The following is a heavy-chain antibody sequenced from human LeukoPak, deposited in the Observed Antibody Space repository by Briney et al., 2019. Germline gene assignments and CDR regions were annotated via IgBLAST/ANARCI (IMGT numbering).Heavy chain of an antibody. J-gene: IGHJ1*01. D-gene: IGHD3-22*01. Sequence: GGSLRLSCAASGFTFSSYAMSWVRQAPGKGLEWVSAISGSGGSTYYADSVKGRFTISRDNSKNTLYLQMNSLRAEDTAVYYCAKDHYDSSGYYYVSAEYFQHWGQGTLVTVSS. CDR3: AKDHYDSSGYYYVSAEYFQH. CDR2: ISGSGGST. CDR1: GFTFSSYA. V-gene: IGHV3-23*01.